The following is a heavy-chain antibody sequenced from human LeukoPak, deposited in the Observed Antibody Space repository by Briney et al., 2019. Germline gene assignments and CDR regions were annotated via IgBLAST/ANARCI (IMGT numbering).Heavy chain of an antibody. CDR1: GYTFTSYG. D-gene: IGHD3-22*01. Sequence: ASVKVSCKASGYTFTSYGISWVRQAPGQGLEWMGRISAYNGNTNYAQKLQGRVTMTTDTSTSTAYMELRSLRSDDTAVYYCARDYYDEVALDYWGQGTLVTVSS. J-gene: IGHJ4*02. CDR2: ISAYNGNT. CDR3: ARDYYDEVALDY. V-gene: IGHV1-18*01.